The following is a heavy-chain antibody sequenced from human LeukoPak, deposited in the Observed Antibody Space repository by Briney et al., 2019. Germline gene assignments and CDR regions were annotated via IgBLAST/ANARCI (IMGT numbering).Heavy chain of an antibody. D-gene: IGHD6-13*01. Sequence: SETLSLTCTVSGGSISSYYWSWIRQPAGKGPEWIGRIYTSGSTNYNPSLKSRVTMSVDTSKNQFSLKLSSVTAADTAVYYCARDSSSWADDAFDIWGQGTMVTVSS. CDR2: IYTSGST. J-gene: IGHJ3*02. CDR3: ARDSSSWADDAFDI. V-gene: IGHV4-4*07. CDR1: GGSISSYY.